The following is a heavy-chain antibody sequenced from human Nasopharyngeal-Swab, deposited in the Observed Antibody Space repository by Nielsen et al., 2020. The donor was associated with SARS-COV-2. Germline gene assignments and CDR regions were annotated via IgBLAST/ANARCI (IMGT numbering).Heavy chain of an antibody. CDR2: INPNSGGT. CDR1: GYTFTGYY. V-gene: IGHV1-2*02. D-gene: IGHD2-2*01. CDR3: ARVYCSSTSCFYGMDV. J-gene: IGHJ6*02. Sequence: ASVKVSCKASGYTFTGYYMHWVRQAPGQGLEWMGWINPNSGGTNYAQKFQGRVTITRNTSISTAYMELSSLRSEDTAVYYCARVYCSSTSCFYGMDVWGQGTTVTVSS.